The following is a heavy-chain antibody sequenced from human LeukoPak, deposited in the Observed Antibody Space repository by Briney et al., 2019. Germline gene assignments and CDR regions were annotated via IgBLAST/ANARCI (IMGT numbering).Heavy chain of an antibody. CDR2: IYSGGST. J-gene: IGHJ4*02. CDR3: ARDILTGSIEV. V-gene: IGHV3-53*01. CDR1: GFTVSSNY. Sequence: GSLRLSCAASGFTVSSNYMSWVCQAPGKGLEWVSVIYSGGSTYYADSVEGRFTISRDNPKNTLYLQMNSLRAEDTAVYYCARDILTGSIEVWGQGTLVTVSS. D-gene: IGHD3-9*01.